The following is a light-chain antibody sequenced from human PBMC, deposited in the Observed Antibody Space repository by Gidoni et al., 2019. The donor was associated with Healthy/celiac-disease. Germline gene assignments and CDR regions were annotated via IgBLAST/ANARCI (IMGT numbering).Light chain of an antibody. CDR1: QSVSSSY. J-gene: IGKJ1*01. CDR3: QQYGSSPWT. V-gene: IGKV3-20*01. CDR2: GAS. Sequence: EIVFTQSPGTLSLSPGERATLSCRASQSVSSSYLAWYQQKPGQAPRLLIYGASSRATGLPDRFSGSGSGTDFTLTISRLEPEDFAVYYCQQYGSSPWTFGQGTKVEIK.